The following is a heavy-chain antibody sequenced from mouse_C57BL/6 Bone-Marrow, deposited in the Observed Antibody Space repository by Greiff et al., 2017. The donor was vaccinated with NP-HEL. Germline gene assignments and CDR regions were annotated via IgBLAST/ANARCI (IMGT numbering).Heavy chain of an antibody. D-gene: IGHD4-1*01. CDR2: IDPSDSYT. Sequence: QVQLQQSGAELVMPGASVKLSCKASGYTFTSYWMHWVKQRPGQGLEWIGEIDPSDSYTNYNQKFKGKSTLTVEKSSSTAYMQLSSLTSEDSAVYYCAREGLTGTYYWGQGTTLTVSS. CDR3: AREGLTGTYY. CDR1: GYTFTSYW. J-gene: IGHJ2*01. V-gene: IGHV1-69*01.